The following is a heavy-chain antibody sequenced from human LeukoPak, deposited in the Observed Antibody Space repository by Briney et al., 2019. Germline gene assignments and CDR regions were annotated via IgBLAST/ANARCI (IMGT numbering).Heavy chain of an antibody. CDR2: ISSGGDTF. Sequence: GGSLRLSCAASGFIFSVYYMVWIRQAPGKGLEWIAYISSGGDTFFYADSVKGRFTISRDNSGDSLYLQMNSLGADDTAVYYCARGDGVYDYVWGRSYWGQGTLVTVSS. V-gene: IGHV3-11*01. J-gene: IGHJ4*02. CDR1: GFIFSVYY. D-gene: IGHD3-16*01. CDR3: ARGDGVYDYVWGRSY.